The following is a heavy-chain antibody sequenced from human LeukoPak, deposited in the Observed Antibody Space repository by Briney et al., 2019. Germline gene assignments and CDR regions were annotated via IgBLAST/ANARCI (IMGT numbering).Heavy chain of an antibody. J-gene: IGHJ5*02. CDR1: GGSVSSGSYY. D-gene: IGHD1-14*01. V-gene: IGHV4-61*01. CDR2: IYYSGST. Sequence: PSETLSLTCTVSGGSVSSGSYYWSWIRQPPGKGLEWIGYIYYSGSTNYNPSLKSRVTISVDTSKNQFSLKLSSVTAADTAVYYCARIRRAHLTNQRFDPWGQGTLVTVSS. CDR3: ARIRRAHLTNQRFDP.